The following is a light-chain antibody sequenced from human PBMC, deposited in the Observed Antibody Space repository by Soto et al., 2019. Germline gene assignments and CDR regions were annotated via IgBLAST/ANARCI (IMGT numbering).Light chain of an antibody. Sequence: QSALTQPASVSGSPGQSIIISCTGTSSDVGGYNYVSWYQQHPGKAPKLMIYEVSNRPSGVSNRFSGSKSGNTASLTISGLQAEDEADYYCSSYTSSSLVFGGGTQLTVL. V-gene: IGLV2-14*01. CDR1: SSDVGGYNY. J-gene: IGLJ2*01. CDR2: EVS. CDR3: SSYTSSSLV.